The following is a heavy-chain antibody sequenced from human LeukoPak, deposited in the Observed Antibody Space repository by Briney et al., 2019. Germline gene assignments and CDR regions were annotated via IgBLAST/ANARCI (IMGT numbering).Heavy chain of an antibody. Sequence: SESLSLTCPVSAGSISRYYWSWIRQQAGEGLEWIGCIYTSGSTNYNPSRNSRVTMSVVKSKNQSSLKLPSVTAADTAVYYCARTSPRHGRFDIWGQGTMVTVSS. CDR3: ARTSPRHGRFDI. CDR1: AGSISRYY. D-gene: IGHD2-8*01. J-gene: IGHJ3*02. CDR2: IYTSGST. V-gene: IGHV4-4*07.